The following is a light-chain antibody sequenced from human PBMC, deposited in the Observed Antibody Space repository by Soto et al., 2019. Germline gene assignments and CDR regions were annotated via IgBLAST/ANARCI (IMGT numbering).Light chain of an antibody. CDR1: YKY. CDR3: SSYAGDSVYV. Sequence: QSVLTQPASVSGSPGQSITISCTGSYKYVSWYQQHPGKAPKFMIYEVSNRPSGVSNRFSGSKSGNTASLTISGLQAEDEADYYCSSYAGDSVYVFGTGTKVTVL. CDR2: EVS. J-gene: IGLJ1*01. V-gene: IGLV2-14*01.